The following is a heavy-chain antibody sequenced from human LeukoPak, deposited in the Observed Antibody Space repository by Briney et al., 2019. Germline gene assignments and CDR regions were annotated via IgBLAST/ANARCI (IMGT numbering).Heavy chain of an antibody. Sequence: PQTLSLTCTVSGGSISSGDYYWSWIRQPPGKGLEWIGYIYYSGSTYYNPSLKSRVTISVDTSKNQFSLKLSSVTAADTAVYYCARYREYCSGGSCQGYYYGMDVWGKGTTVTVSS. V-gene: IGHV4-30-4*01. CDR1: GGSISSGDYY. J-gene: IGHJ6*04. CDR3: ARYREYCSGGSCQGYYYGMDV. D-gene: IGHD2-15*01. CDR2: IYYSGST.